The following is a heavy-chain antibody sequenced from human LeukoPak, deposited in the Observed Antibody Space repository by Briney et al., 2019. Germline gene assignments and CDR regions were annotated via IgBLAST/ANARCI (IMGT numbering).Heavy chain of an antibody. J-gene: IGHJ4*02. D-gene: IGHD2-15*01. CDR1: GGSVSGYY. CDR3: ARIHRYCSGGACYVLDN. Sequence: PSETLSLTCVVSGGSVSGYYWGWIRQPPGRGLEWIGYVYYSGSTNYNPSFKSRITISVDTSRNQFSLQLSSVTAADTAVYYCARIHRYCSGGACYVLDNWGQGTLVAVSS. CDR2: VYYSGST. V-gene: IGHV4-59*02.